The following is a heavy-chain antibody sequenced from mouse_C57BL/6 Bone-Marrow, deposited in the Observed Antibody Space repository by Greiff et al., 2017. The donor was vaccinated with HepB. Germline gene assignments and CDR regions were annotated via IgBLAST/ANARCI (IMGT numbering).Heavy chain of an antibody. D-gene: IGHD1-1*01. J-gene: IGHJ2*01. CDR3: ARTATTVVATSYFDY. CDR2: IDPSDSET. Sequence: QVQLQQPGAELVRPGSSVKLSCKASGYTFTSYWMHWVKQRPIQGLEWIGNIDPSDSETHYNQKFKDKATLTVDKSSSTAYMQLSSLTSEDSAVYYCARTATTVVATSYFDYWGQGTTLTVSS. CDR1: GYTFTSYW. V-gene: IGHV1-52*01.